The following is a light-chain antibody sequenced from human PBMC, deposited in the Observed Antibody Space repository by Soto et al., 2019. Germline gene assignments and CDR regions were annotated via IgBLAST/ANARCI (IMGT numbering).Light chain of an antibody. CDR3: LQDYGDSWT. J-gene: IGKJ1*01. V-gene: IGKV1-6*01. CDR2: AAS. Sequence: QRTQSKSSLSASVGEKIIITCLASRDVGSDVSWYQQKPGQAPKLLIYAASNLYTGVPSRFSGSRSGTEFTLTISSLQPEDFASYYCLQDYGDSWTFGQGTKVAIK. CDR1: RDVGSD.